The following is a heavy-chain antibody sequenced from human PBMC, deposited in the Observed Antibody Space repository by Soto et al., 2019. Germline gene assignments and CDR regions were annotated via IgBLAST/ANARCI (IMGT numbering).Heavy chain of an antibody. V-gene: IGHV4-59*01. CDR2: IYDTGISGYTPST. Sequence: SETLSLTCTLSGGSITSSYCSWIRRPPGKGLEWIAYIYDTGISGYTPSTSYNPSLKSRVTMSVDTSKSQFSLKLTSVTAADTAVYYCARGEDAFFYYGLDVWGQGITVTVSS. CDR3: ARGEDAFFYYGLDV. J-gene: IGHJ6*02. CDR1: GGSITSSY.